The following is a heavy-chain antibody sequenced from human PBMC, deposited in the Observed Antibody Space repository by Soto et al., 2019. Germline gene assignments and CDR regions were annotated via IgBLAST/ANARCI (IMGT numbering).Heavy chain of an antibody. CDR2: ISYDGSNK. V-gene: IGHV3-30-3*01. CDR1: GFTFSSYA. CDR3: ARAAARTLWVVCSVKQYFQH. J-gene: IGHJ1*01. D-gene: IGHD6-6*01. Sequence: GGSLRLSCAASGFTFSSYAMHWVRQAPGKGLEWVAVISYDGSNKYYADSVKGRFTISRDNSKNTLYLQMNSLRAGDTAVYYCARAAARTLWVVCSVKQYFQHWGQGTLVTVSS.